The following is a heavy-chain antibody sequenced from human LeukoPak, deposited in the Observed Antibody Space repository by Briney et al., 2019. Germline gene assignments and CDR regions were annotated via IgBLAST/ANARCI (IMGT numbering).Heavy chain of an antibody. Sequence: PSETLSLTCAVYGGSFSGYYWSWIRQPPGKGVEWIGEINHSGSTNYNPSLKSRVTISVDTSKNQFSLKLSSVTAADTAVYYCARGERGYRYYYYYMDVWGKGTTVTVSS. D-gene: IGHD5-18*01. J-gene: IGHJ6*03. V-gene: IGHV4-34*01. CDR1: GGSFSGYY. CDR3: ARGERGYRYYYYYMDV. CDR2: INHSGST.